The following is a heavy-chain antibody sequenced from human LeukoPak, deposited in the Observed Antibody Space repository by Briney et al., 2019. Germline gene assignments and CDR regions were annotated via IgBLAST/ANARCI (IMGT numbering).Heavy chain of an antibody. Sequence: PSETLSLTCAVYSGSFSGYYWSWICQPPGKGLEWIGEIYHSGSTNYNPSLKSRVTISVDTSKNQFSLKLSSVTAADTAVYYCARGFATMVRGVVLDFWGQGTLVTVSS. D-gene: IGHD3-10*01. CDR1: SGSFSGYY. CDR2: IYHSGST. J-gene: IGHJ4*02. V-gene: IGHV4-34*01. CDR3: ARGFATMVRGVVLDF.